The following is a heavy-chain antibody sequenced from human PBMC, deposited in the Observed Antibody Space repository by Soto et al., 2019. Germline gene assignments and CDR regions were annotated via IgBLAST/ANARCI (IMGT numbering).Heavy chain of an antibody. J-gene: IGHJ4*02. CDR1: GFPFSSYA. D-gene: IGHD3-22*01. Sequence: GGSLRLSCAAPGFPFSSYAIHWVRPAPGKGLEWVAVISYDGSNKYYADSVKGRFTISRDNSKNTLYLQMNSLRAEDTAAYYCARDQDYYDSSGYSAYWGQGTLVTVSS. CDR3: ARDQDYYDSSGYSAY. V-gene: IGHV3-30-3*01. CDR2: ISYDGSNK.